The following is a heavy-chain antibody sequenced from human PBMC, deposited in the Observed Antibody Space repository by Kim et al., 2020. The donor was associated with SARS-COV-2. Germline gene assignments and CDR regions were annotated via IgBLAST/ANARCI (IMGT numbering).Heavy chain of an antibody. CDR2: IYSGGST. CDR1: GFTVSSNY. CDR3: ASDTGTTGSLYGMDV. D-gene: IGHD1-1*01. J-gene: IGHJ6*02. V-gene: IGHV3-53*01. Sequence: GGSLRLSCAASGFTVSSNYMSWVRQAPGKGLEWVSVIYSGGSTYYADSVKGRFTISRDNSKNTLYLQMNSLRAEDTAVYYCASDTGTTGSLYGMDVWGQGTTVTVSS.